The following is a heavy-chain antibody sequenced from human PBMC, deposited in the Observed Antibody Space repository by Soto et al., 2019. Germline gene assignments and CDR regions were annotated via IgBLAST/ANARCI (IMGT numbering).Heavy chain of an antibody. CDR2: VYNSGST. CDR3: ARYRREAVAGYTLDN. D-gene: IGHD6-13*01. J-gene: IGHJ4*02. Sequence: KTSETLSLTXTVSGGSISSNYWTWIRQPPGKGLEWIGYVYNSGSTNYNPSLKSRVTISEDTSKSQFSLKVNPMTAADTAVYYCARYRREAVAGYTLDNWGQGILVTVSS. V-gene: IGHV4-59*01. CDR1: GGSISSNY.